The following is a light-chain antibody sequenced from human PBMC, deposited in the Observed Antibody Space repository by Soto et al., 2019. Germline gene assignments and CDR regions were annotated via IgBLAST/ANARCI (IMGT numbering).Light chain of an antibody. CDR1: QTILYFSNNKNF. J-gene: IGKJ3*01. Sequence: DIVMTHSPDSLAVSLGERATINCTSSQTILYFSNNKNFLAWYQQKPGQAPRLLIYGASIRATGIPDRFTGSGSGTHFTLTISRLEPEDFALYYCQQYTTSPFTFGPGTKVDI. V-gene: IGKV4-1*01. CDR3: QQYTTSPFT. CDR2: GAS.